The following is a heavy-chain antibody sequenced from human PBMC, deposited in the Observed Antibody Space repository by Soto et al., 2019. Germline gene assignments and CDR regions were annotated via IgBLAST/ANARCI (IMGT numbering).Heavy chain of an antibody. CDR2: INSNSGDT. Sequence: ASVKVSCKTSGYTFTGFYMHWVRQAPGHGLEWMGWINSNSGDTNYAQKFRGRVTVTRDTSISTVYMELSRLTSDDTAIYYCARDNTFGGVLAIFDNWGKGALVTVSS. CDR3: ARDNTFGGVLAIFDN. J-gene: IGHJ4*02. D-gene: IGHD3-16*02. V-gene: IGHV1-2*02. CDR1: GYTFTGFY.